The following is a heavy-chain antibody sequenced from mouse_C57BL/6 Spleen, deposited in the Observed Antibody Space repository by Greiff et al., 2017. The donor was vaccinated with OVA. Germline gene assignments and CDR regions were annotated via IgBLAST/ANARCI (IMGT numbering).Heavy chain of an antibody. CDR2: FYPGRGSI. CDR3: ARHEARQGGDYFDY. D-gene: IGHD1-2*01. Sequence: QVQLQQSGAELVKPGASVKLSCKASGYTFTEYTIHWVKQRSGQGLEWIGWFYPGRGSIKYNEKFKDKATLTANKSSSTGYMELSRLTSEDAAVYFCARHEARQGGDYFDYWGQGTTLTVSS. V-gene: IGHV1-62-2*01. CDR1: GYTFTEYT. J-gene: IGHJ2*01.